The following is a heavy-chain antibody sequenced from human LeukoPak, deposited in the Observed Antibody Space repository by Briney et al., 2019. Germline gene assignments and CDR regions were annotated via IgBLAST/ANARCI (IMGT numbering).Heavy chain of an antibody. CDR2: INPNSGGT. D-gene: IGHD3-10*01. V-gene: IGHV1-2*02. CDR1: GYTFTGYY. Sequence: ASVKVSCKASGYTFTGYYMHWVRQAPGQGLEWMGWINPNSGGTNYAQKFQGRVTMTRDTSISTAYMELRRLRSDDTAVYYCARDPEVWGITTTLGGFDPWGQGTLVTVSS. J-gene: IGHJ5*02. CDR3: ARDPEVWGITTTLGGFDP.